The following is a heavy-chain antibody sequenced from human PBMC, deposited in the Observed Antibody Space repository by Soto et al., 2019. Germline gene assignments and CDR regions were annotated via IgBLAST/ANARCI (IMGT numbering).Heavy chain of an antibody. J-gene: IGHJ4*02. CDR2: IRNKANSYTT. V-gene: IGHV3-72*01. CDR3: ASERTDGY. D-gene: IGHD1-1*01. Sequence: GGSLRLSCAASGFTFSDQYMDWVRQAPGKGLEWVGRIRNKANSYTTDHAASVKGRFTISRDNAKNTLYLQMNSLSVEDKAVYYGASERTDGYRGQRTLVTVSA. CDR1: GFTFSDQY.